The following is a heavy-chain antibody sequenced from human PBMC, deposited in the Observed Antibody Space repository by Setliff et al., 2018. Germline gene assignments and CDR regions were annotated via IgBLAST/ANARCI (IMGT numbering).Heavy chain of an antibody. CDR2: INHSGST. J-gene: IGHJ4*02. CDR1: GGSFSGYY. D-gene: IGHD2-2*01. V-gene: IGHV4-34*01. Sequence: SETLSLTCAVYGGSFSGYYWSWIRQPPGKGLEWIGEINHSGSTNYNPSLKSRVTISLDTSKNQFSLKLSSVTAADTAVYYCARGPPDFVVVPAAAKFDYWGQGTLVTVS. CDR3: ARGPPDFVVVPAAAKFDY.